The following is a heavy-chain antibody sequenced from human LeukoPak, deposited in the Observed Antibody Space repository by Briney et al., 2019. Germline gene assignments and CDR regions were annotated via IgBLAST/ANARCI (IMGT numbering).Heavy chain of an antibody. J-gene: IGHJ4*02. CDR2: INHSGST. Sequence: PTETLSLTFSVHGQSLLGYYWSWIRQPPGKGLEWIGEINHSGSTNYNPSLKSRVTISVDTSKNQFSLKLSSVTAADTAVYYCARDSGSYSDYWGQGTLVTVSS. CDR3: ARDSGSYSDY. V-gene: IGHV4-34*01. CDR1: GQSLLGYY. D-gene: IGHD1-26*01.